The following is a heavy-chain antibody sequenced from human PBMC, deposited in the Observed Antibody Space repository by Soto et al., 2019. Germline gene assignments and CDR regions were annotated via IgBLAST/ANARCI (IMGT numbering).Heavy chain of an antibody. CDR3: ATVSSRRYFATIYDRFLDY. J-gene: IGHJ4*02. D-gene: IGHD3-9*01. CDR1: GYTLTELS. Sequence: VSVKVSCKVSGYTLTELSMHWVRQAPGKGLEWMGGFDPEDGETIYAQKFQGRVTMTEDTSTDTAYMELSSLRSEDTAVYYCATVSSRRYFATIYDRFLDYWGQGTLVTVSS. V-gene: IGHV1-24*01. CDR2: FDPEDGET.